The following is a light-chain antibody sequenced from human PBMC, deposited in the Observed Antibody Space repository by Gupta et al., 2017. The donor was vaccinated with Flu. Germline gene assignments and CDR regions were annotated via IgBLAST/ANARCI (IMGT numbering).Light chain of an antibody. Sequence: DRVTITCRASQSICAWLAWYQQKPGKAPKLLIYQASILESGVPSRFSGSGSGTEFTLTISSLQPDDFATYYCQQYNSYSGYTFGQGTKLEIK. CDR1: QSICAW. J-gene: IGKJ2*01. V-gene: IGKV1-5*03. CDR3: QQYNSYSGYT. CDR2: QAS.